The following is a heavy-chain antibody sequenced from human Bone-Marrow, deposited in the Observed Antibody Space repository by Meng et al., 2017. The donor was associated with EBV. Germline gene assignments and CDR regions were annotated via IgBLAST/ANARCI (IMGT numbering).Heavy chain of an antibody. V-gene: IGHV3-30-3*01. CDR2: ISSDGSNK. J-gene: IGHJ4*02. D-gene: IGHD1-26*01. CDR3: ARDVGLAADF. CDR1: GFTFSTYA. Sequence: QLVESGGGVVQPGRSLRLSCAASGFTFSTYAIHWVRQAPGKGLEWLAVISSDGSNKYYADSVKGRFTISRDNSKNTLYLQLNSLRPEDMAVYYCARDVGLAADFWGQGTLVTVDS.